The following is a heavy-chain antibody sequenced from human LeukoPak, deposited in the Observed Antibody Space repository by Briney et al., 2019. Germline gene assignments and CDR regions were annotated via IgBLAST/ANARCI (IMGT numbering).Heavy chain of an antibody. D-gene: IGHD2-8*01. CDR3: ARAVLATKSEHWFDS. CDR1: GGSFSGYY. CDR2: IYYTGST. J-gene: IGHJ5*01. V-gene: IGHV4-34*11. Sequence: SETLSLTCAVHGGSFSGYYWSWIRQPPGKGLEWVGYIYYTGSTNYNSSLKSRVTISVDTSKNQFSLNLSSVAAADTALYYCARAVLATKSEHWFDSWGQGTLVTVSS.